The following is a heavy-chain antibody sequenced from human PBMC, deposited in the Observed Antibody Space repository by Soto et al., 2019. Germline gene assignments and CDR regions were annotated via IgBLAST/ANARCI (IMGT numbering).Heavy chain of an antibody. CDR1: GFTFSSYS. J-gene: IGHJ4*02. Sequence: GGSLRLSCAASGFTFSSYSMNWVRQAPGKGLEWVSSISSSSSYIYYADSVKGRFTISRDNAKNSLYLQMNSLRAEDTAVYYRTKVLGFGPLRFDYWGEGTLGTDS. D-gene: IGHD3-10*01. CDR3: TKVLGFGPLRFDY. CDR2: ISSSSSYI. V-gene: IGHV3-21*01.